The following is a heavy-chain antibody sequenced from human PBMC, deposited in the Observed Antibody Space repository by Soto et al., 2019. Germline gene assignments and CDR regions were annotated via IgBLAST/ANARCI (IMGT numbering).Heavy chain of an antibody. V-gene: IGHV4-30-4*01. Sequence: SETLSLTCTVSGVSVSRDYQWIWIRQPPGKGLEWIGHISYSGSPYYHPSLRSRLSISVDTSKNQFSLKVKSVTAADTAVYYCARAWDFWGQCTLVTVSS. J-gene: IGHJ1*01. D-gene: IGHD1-26*01. CDR2: ISYSGSP. CDR1: GVSVSRDYQ. CDR3: ARAWDF.